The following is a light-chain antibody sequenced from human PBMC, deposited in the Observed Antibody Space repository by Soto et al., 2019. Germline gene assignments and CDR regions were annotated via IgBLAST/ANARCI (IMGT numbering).Light chain of an antibody. CDR2: GGS. V-gene: IGLV2-23*01. J-gene: IGLJ1*01. Sequence: QSYLTQPASLSGPPGQSSTISCTGTSSDVERYNLVSWYQQHPGKAPKLMIYGGSERPSGVSDRFSGSKSGNTASLAISGLQPEVEADYYCCSYAGSTNLDVFGSGTKVTGL. CDR3: CSYAGSTNLDV. CDR1: SSDVERYNL.